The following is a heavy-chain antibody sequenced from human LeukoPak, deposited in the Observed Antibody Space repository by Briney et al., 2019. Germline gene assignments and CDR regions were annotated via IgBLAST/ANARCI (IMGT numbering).Heavy chain of an antibody. V-gene: IGHV4-61*02. CDR3: ARDHMTGAFDI. Sequence: SQTLSLTCTVSGGSISSGSYYWSWIRQPAGKGLEWIGRIYTSGSTNYNPSLKSRVTMSVDTSKNQFSLKLSSVTAADTAVYYCARDHMTGAFDIWGQGTMVTVSS. CDR1: GGSISSGSYY. CDR2: IYTSGST. J-gene: IGHJ3*02.